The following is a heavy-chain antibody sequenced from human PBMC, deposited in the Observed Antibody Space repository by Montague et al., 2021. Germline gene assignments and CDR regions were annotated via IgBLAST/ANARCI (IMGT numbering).Heavy chain of an antibody. CDR3: TRVFSTWCVGWFGP. J-gene: IGHJ5*02. V-gene: IGHV4-39*07. CDR2: LYYRGNS. D-gene: IGHD6-13*01. CDR1: GASITSNIYY. Sequence: SETLSLTCTVSGASITSNIYYWGWIRQSPGKRLEWIRSLYYRGNSFYQPSLKSRITMAVDTSKNQFSLYLSSVTAADTAIYYCTRVFSTWCVGWFGPWGQGTLVTVSS.